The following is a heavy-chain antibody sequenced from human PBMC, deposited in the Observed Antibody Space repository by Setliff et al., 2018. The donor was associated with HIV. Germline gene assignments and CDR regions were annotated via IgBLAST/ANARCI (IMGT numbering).Heavy chain of an antibody. D-gene: IGHD2-15*01. J-gene: IGHJ3*01. CDR3: ARASSGGCHYAFEL. V-gene: IGHV4-30-4*01. CDR2: TYYSGYT. CDR1: GGSISSGDYY. Sequence: KPSETLSLTCTVSGGSISSGDYYWSWIRQPPGKGLEWIGYTYYSGYTQYNPSLESRVTISVDTSKNQFSLKLRSVSAADTAVYYCARASSGGCHYAFELWGRGTMVTVSS.